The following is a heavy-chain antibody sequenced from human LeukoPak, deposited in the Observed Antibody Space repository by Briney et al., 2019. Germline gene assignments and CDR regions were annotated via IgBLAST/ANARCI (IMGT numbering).Heavy chain of an antibody. Sequence: GGSLRLSCAASGFTFSSYWMSWVRQAPGKGLEWVANIKQDGSEKYYVDSVKGRFTISRDNAKNSLYLQMNSLRAEDTAVYYCARGSSSWQITLRFDYWGQGALVTVSS. D-gene: IGHD6-13*01. CDR2: IKQDGSEK. CDR1: GFTFSSYW. V-gene: IGHV3-7*03. CDR3: ARGSSSWQITLRFDY. J-gene: IGHJ4*02.